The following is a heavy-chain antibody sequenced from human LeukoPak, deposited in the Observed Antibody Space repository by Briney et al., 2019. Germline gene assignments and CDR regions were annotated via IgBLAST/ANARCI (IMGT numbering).Heavy chain of an antibody. CDR3: ARHNSNWCFDY. D-gene: IGHD6-13*01. J-gene: IGHJ4*02. Sequence: GGSLRLSCAASGFTFSDYYMDWIRQAPGKGLEWISYSSSSGSTIYYADSVRGRFTISRDNAKNSLYLQMNSLRAEDTAVYYCARHNSNWCFDYWGQGALVTVSS. CDR2: SSSSGSTI. V-gene: IGHV3-11*01. CDR1: GFTFSDYY.